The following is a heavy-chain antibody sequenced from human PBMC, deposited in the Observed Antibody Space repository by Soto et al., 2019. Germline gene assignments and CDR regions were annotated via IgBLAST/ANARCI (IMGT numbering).Heavy chain of an antibody. D-gene: IGHD6-6*01. V-gene: IGHV4-30-4*01. CDR1: GGSISSGDYY. CDR2: IYYSGST. J-gene: IGHJ5*02. CDR3: ASSEIEYSSSGWFDP. Sequence: SETLSLTCTVSGGSISSGDYYWSWIRQPPGKGLDWIGYIYYSGSTYYNPSLKSRVTISVDTSKNQFSLKLSSVTAADTAVYYCASSEIEYSSSGWFDPGGQGTLVTVSS.